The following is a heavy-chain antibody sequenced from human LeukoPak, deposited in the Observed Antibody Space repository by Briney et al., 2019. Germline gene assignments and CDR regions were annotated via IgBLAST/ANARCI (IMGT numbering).Heavy chain of an antibody. CDR3: ARNSWGAFDY. D-gene: IGHD7-27*01. CDR2: IYPGDSDT. V-gene: IGHV5-51*01. CDR1: EYRFTNYW. J-gene: IGHJ4*02. Sequence: GGSLKISFKGYEYRFTNYWIGWGRPMPGKGLEWMGIIYPGDSDTRYSPSFQGQVTISVDKSISTAYLQWSGLKASDTAIYYCARNSWGAFDYWGQGTLVTVSS.